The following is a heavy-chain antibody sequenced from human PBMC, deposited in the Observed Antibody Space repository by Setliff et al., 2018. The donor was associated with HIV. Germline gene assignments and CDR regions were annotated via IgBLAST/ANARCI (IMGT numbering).Heavy chain of an antibody. CDR2: IDDSGSI. J-gene: IGHJ5*02. CDR3: ARVKSIKTTLVRLWPRFDL. V-gene: IGHV4-34*01. D-gene: IGHD3-10*01. CDR1: TESLTRYD. Sequence: PSETLSLTCAVYTESLTRYDWAWIRQSPEKGLEWIGEIDDSGSIIYNPSLQSLVTMSVDTSKNQFSLKVRSLTAADTGLYYCARVKSIKTTLVRLWPRFDLWGQGTQVT.